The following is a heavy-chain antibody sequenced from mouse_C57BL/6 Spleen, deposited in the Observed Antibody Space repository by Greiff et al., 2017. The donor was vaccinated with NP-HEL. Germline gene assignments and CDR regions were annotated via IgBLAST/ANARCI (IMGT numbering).Heavy chain of an antibody. Sequence: QVQLQQPGAELVKPGASVKLSCKASGYTFTSYWMHWVKQRPGQGLEWIGMIHPNSGSTNYNEKFKSKATLTVDKSSSTAYMQLSSLTSEDSAVYYCARAYGYDRGFAYWGQGTLVTVSA. CDR3: ARAYGYDRGFAY. CDR1: GYTFTSYW. D-gene: IGHD2-2*01. CDR2: IHPNSGST. V-gene: IGHV1-64*01. J-gene: IGHJ3*01.